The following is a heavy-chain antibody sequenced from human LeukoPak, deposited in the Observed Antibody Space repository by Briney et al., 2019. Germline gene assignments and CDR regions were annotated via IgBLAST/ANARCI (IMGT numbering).Heavy chain of an antibody. J-gene: IGHJ6*03. CDR3: ARFTSGPGSKYYYYYYMDV. CDR2: IDTSGNT. CDR1: GGSISSYY. D-gene: IGHD3-3*01. Sequence: SETLSLTCTVSGGSISSYYWSWIRQPAGKGLEWIGRIDTSGNTNYKPSLKSRVTMSVDTSKNQFSLKLSSVTAADTAVYYCARFTSGPGSKYYYYYYMDVWGKGTTVTVSS. V-gene: IGHV4-4*07.